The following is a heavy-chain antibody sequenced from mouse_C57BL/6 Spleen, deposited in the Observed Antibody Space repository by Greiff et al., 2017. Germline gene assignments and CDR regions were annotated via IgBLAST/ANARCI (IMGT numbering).Heavy chain of an antibody. J-gene: IGHJ1*03. CDR3: ARGNDYGSSYSYWYFDV. CDR1: GYSITSGYY. D-gene: IGHD1-1*01. CDR2: ISYDGSN. Sequence: LMESGPGLVKPSQSLSLTCSVTGYSITSGYYWNWIRQFPGNKLEWMRYISYDGSNNYNPSLKNRISITRDTSKNQFFLKLNSVTTEDTATYYCARGNDYGSSYSYWYFDVWGTGTTVTVSS. V-gene: IGHV3-6*01.